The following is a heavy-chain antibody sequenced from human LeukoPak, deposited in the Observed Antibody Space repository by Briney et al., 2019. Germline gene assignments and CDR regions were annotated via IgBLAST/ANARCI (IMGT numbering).Heavy chain of an antibody. V-gene: IGHV1-69*13. CDR3: ARGRIAAAGQYYYYGMDV. CDR2: IIPIFGTA. CDR1: GGTFSSYA. D-gene: IGHD6-13*01. J-gene: IGHJ6*02. Sequence: SVKVSCKASGGTFSSYAISWVRQAPGQGLEWMGGIIPIFGTANYAQKFQGRVTITADESTSTAYMGLSSLRSEDTAVCYCARGRIAAAGQYYYYGMDVWGQGTTVTVSS.